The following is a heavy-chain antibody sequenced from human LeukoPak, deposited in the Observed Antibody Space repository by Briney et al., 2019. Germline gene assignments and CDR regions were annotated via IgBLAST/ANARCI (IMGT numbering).Heavy chain of an antibody. CDR3: AREQGGSGTYGVDY. Sequence: ASVKVSCKASGGTFSSYAISWVRQAPGQGLEWMGRINPGSGGTNYAQKFQGRVAMTRDTSISTAYMELSRLRSDDTAVYYCAREQGGSGTYGVDYWGQETLVTVSS. CDR2: INPGSGGT. V-gene: IGHV1-2*06. CDR1: GGTFSSYA. D-gene: IGHD1-26*01. J-gene: IGHJ4*02.